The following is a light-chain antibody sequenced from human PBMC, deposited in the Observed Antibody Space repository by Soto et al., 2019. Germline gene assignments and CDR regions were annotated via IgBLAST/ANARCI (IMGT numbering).Light chain of an antibody. Sequence: QSVLTQPPSASGSPGQSVTLSCTGTSSVVGAYNYVSWYQQHPGKAPKLMIYEVTNRPSGVPDRFSASKSGNTASLTVSGPQAEDEADYFCSSYAGFNNFVFGTGTKVTVL. CDR2: EVT. CDR1: SSVVGAYNY. J-gene: IGLJ1*01. V-gene: IGLV2-8*01. CDR3: SSYAGFNNFV.